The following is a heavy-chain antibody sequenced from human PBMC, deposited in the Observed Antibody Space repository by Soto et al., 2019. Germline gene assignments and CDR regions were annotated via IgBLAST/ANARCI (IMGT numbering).Heavy chain of an antibody. Sequence: LRLSFAASGFKFSNYAMSWLRQAPGKGLEWVSLISATGGVTYYADSVKGRLTISRDNSHNTLYLQVHSLTAEDTAVYYCAKDRRAGENSAFYCEFWGKGEKVNVSS. J-gene: IGHJ6*04. CDR1: GFKFSNYA. V-gene: IGHV3-23*01. CDR3: AKDRRAGENSAFYCEF. CDR2: ISATGGVT. D-gene: IGHD2-15*01.